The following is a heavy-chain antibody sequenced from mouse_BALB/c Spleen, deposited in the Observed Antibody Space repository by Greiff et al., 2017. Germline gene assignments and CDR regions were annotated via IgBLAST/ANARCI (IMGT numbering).Heavy chain of an antibody. D-gene: IGHD1-1*01. J-gene: IGHJ3*01. CDR1: GFTFSSFG. CDR2: ISSGSSTI. V-gene: IGHV5-17*02. Sequence: EVHLVESGGGLVQPGGSRKLSCAASGFTFSSFGMHWVRQAPEKGLEWVAYISSGSSTIYYADTVKGRFTISRDNPKNTLFLQMTSLRSEDTAMYYCARSKGDYGSPFAYWGQGTLVTVSA. CDR3: ARSKGDYGSPFAY.